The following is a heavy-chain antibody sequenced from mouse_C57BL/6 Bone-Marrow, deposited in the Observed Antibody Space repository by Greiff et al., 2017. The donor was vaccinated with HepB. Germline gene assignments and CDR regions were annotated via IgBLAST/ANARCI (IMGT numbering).Heavy chain of an antibody. V-gene: IGHV2-4*01. D-gene: IGHD1-1*02. J-gene: IGHJ2*01. CDR2: IWSGGST. CDR3: AKSLLLRWYYFDY. CDR1: GFSLTSYG. Sequence: VQLQESGPGLVQPSQSLSITCTVSGFSLTSYGVHWVRQPPGKGLEWLGVIWSGGSTDYNAAFISRLSISKDNSKSQVFFKMNSLQADDTAIYYCAKSLLLRWYYFDYWGQGTTLTVSS.